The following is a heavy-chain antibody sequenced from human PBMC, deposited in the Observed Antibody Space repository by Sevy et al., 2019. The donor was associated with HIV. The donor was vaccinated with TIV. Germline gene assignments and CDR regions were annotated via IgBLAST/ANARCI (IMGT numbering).Heavy chain of an antibody. V-gene: IGHV3-33*01. Sequence: GSLRLSCAASGFTPSTYGMHWVRQAPGKGLEWEAVIGYDGSNKYYADSVNGRFTISRDNSKNTLFLQMDSLRAEDTVVYYCARDPRMYGDYLLAYFDSWGQGTLVTVSS. CDR2: IGYDGSNK. CDR3: ARDPRMYGDYLLAYFDS. D-gene: IGHD2-8*01. J-gene: IGHJ4*02. CDR1: GFTPSTYG.